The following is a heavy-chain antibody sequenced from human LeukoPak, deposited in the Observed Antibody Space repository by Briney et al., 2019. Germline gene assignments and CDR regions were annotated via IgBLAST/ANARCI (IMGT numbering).Heavy chain of an antibody. J-gene: IGHJ4*02. V-gene: IGHV4-30-4*01. CDR3: ARDRGYSGSYQIDY. D-gene: IGHD1-26*01. CDR2: IYYSGST. CDR1: GGSISSGDYY. Sequence: PSETLSLTCTVSGGSISSGDYYWSWIRQPPGKGLEWIGYIYYSGSTYYNPSLKSRVTISVDTSKNQFSLKLSSVTAADTAVYYCARDRGYSGSYQIDYWGQGTLVTVSS.